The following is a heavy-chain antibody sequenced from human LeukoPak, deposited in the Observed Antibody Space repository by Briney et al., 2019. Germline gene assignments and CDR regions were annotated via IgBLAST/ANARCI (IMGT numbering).Heavy chain of an antibody. D-gene: IGHD3-10*01. J-gene: IGHJ3*02. CDR3: ARAGGLLWFGEVLESSDAFHI. CDR2: ISSGSSTI. Sequence: GGSLRLSCAASGFTVSDNYMSWVRQAPGKGLEWVSYISSGSSTIYYADSVKGRFTISRDNAKNSLYLQVNSLRDEDTAVYYCARAGGLLWFGEVLESSDAFHIWGQGTMVTVSS. V-gene: IGHV3-48*02. CDR1: GFTVSDNY.